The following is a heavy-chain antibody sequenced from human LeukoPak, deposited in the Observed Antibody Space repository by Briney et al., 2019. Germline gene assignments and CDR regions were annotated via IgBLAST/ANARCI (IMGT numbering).Heavy chain of an antibody. D-gene: IGHD3-22*01. V-gene: IGHV3-23*01. Sequence: GGSLRLFYAASGFTFSRNAMSWVRQAPGKGLELVSAISGSGGSTYYADSVKGRFTISRDNSKNTLYLQMNSLRAEDTAVYYCAKTYYYDSSGYLPDYWGQGTLVTVSS. CDR2: ISGSGGST. CDR1: GFTFSRNA. J-gene: IGHJ4*02. CDR3: AKTYYYDSSGYLPDY.